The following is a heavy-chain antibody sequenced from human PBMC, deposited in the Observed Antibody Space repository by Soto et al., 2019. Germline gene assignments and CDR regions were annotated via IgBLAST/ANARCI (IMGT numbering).Heavy chain of an antibody. Sequence: ASVKVSCKASGYTFTRYAMHWVRQAPGQRLEWMGWINAGNGNTKYSQKFQGRVTITRDTSASTAYMELSSLRSEDTAVYYCARDVGYCSGGSCYFNWFDPWGQGTLVTVSS. CDR2: INAGNGNT. CDR1: GYTFTRYA. V-gene: IGHV1-3*01. D-gene: IGHD2-15*01. CDR3: ARDVGYCSGGSCYFNWFDP. J-gene: IGHJ5*02.